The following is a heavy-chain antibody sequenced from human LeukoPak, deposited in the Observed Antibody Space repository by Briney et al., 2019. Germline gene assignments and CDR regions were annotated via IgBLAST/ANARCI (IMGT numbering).Heavy chain of an antibody. J-gene: IGHJ4*02. D-gene: IGHD6-19*01. CDR3: ARRKYSSGWYVLYFDY. CDR1: GGSLSGYY. CDR2: INHSGST. V-gene: IGHV4-34*01. Sequence: PSETLSLTCAVYGGSLSGYYWSWIRQPPGKGLEWIGEINHSGSTNYNPSLKSRVTISVDTSKNQFSLKLSSVTAADTAVYYCARRKYSSGWYVLYFDYWGQGTLVTVSS.